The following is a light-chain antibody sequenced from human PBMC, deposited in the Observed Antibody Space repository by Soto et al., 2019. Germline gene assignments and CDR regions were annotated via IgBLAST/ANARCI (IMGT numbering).Light chain of an antibody. CDR2: AAS. J-gene: IGKJ3*01. CDR3: QQANSFPPFA. CDR1: QDIGTW. Sequence: DIQMTQFPSSVSASVGDRVTITCRASQDIGTWLAWYQQKPGKAPKLLIYAASNLQSGVPSRFSGGGSGTDFTLTINSLQAEDFATYYCQQANSFPPFAFGPGTKVDVK. V-gene: IGKV1-12*01.